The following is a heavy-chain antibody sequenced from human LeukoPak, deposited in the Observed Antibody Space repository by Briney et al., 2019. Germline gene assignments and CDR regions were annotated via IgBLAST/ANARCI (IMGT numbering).Heavy chain of an antibody. J-gene: IGHJ2*01. D-gene: IGHD5-18*01. CDR1: GGSFSGYY. V-gene: IGHV4-34*01. Sequence: PSETLSLTCAVYGGSFSGYYWSWIRQPPGKGLEWIGEINHSASTNYNPSLKSRVTISVDTSKNQFSLKLTSVTAADTAVYYCARGKGYSYGFWYFDLWGRGTLVTVSS. CDR3: ARGKGYSYGFWYFDL. CDR2: INHSAST.